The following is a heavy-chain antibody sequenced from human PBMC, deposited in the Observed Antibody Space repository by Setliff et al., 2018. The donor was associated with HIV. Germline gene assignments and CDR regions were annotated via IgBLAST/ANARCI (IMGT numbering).Heavy chain of an antibody. D-gene: IGHD1-20*01. J-gene: IGHJ5*02. CDR3: ARYKWNNWIFGWFDP. V-gene: IGHV3-11*06. Sequence: GGSLRLSCAASGFTFSDHYMSWIRQVPGKGLEWVSYISGGSTSHMNYADSVKGRFTISRDNAKNSLYLQMNSLRAEDTAVYYCARYKWNNWIFGWFDPWGQGTQVTVSS. CDR1: GFTFSDHY. CDR2: ISGGSTSHM.